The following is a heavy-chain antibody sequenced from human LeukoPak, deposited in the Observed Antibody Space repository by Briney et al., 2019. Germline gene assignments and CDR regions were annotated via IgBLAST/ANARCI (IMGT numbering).Heavy chain of an antibody. CDR1: GGSFTSYY. J-gene: IGHJ4*02. Sequence: SETLSLTCAVYGGSFTSYYWSWIRQPPGKGLEWIGEISHTGHTNYNPSLKSRVTMTVETSKNQLSLILTSVTAADTAVYYCARGPYSSDAGYWGQGTLVTVSS. CDR2: ISHTGHT. CDR3: ARGPYSSDAGY. V-gene: IGHV4-34*01. D-gene: IGHD6-25*01.